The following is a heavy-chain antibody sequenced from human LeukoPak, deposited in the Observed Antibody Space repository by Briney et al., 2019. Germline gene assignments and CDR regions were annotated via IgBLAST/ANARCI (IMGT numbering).Heavy chain of an antibody. CDR1: GGTFSSYA. V-gene: IGHV1-18*01. J-gene: IGHJ4*02. Sequence: ASVKVSCKASGGTFSSYAISWVRQAPGQGLEWIGWISGYNGNTNYAQKLQGRVTMTTDTSTSTVYMELRSLRSDDTAVYYCARVEVRRAVAGYFDNWGQGTLVTVSS. D-gene: IGHD6-19*01. CDR2: ISGYNGNT. CDR3: ARVEVRRAVAGYFDN.